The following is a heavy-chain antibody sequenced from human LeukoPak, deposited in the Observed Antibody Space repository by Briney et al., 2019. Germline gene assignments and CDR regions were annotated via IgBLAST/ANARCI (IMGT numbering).Heavy chain of an antibody. D-gene: IGHD2-15*01. CDR2: IYPGDSDT. CDR1: GYSFTNYW. V-gene: IGHV5-51*01. CDR3: ARLIVVVVAATGSYYFDY. J-gene: IGHJ4*02. Sequence: GESLKISCKGSGYSFTNYWIGWVRQMPGKGLEWMGIIYPGDSDTRYSPSFQGQVTISADKSISTAYLQWSSLKASDTAMYYCARLIVVVVAATGSYYFDYWGQGTLVTVSS.